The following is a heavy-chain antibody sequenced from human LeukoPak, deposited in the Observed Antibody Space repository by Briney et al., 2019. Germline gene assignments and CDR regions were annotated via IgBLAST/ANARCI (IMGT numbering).Heavy chain of an antibody. Sequence: ASVKVSCKASGGTFSSYAISWVRQAPGQGLEWMGWINPNSGGTNYAQKFQGRVTMTRDTSISTAYMELSRLTSDDTAVYYCARAGWCSGGSCYRWFDPWGQGTLVTVSS. CDR3: ARAGWCSGGSCYRWFDP. CDR1: GGTFSSYA. CDR2: INPNSGGT. J-gene: IGHJ5*02. D-gene: IGHD2-15*01. V-gene: IGHV1-2*02.